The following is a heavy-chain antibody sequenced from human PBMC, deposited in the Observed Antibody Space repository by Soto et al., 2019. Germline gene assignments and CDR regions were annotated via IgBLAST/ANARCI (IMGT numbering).Heavy chain of an antibody. Sequence: GGSLRLSCAASGFTFSSYAMHWVRQAPGKGLEWVAVISYDVSNKYYADSVKGRFTISRDNSKNTLYLQMNSLRAEDTAVYYCARDQGVTILGVVTIPGRYGMEVWGQGTRVSVAS. J-gene: IGHJ6*02. CDR1: GFTFSSYA. CDR2: ISYDVSNK. D-gene: IGHD3-3*01. V-gene: IGHV3-30-3*01. CDR3: ARDQGVTILGVVTIPGRYGMEV.